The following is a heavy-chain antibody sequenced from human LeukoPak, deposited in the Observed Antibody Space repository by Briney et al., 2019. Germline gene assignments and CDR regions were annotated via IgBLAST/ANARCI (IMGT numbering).Heavy chain of an antibody. CDR1: GYTFNNYG. CDR3: ARDWGSTTTPNWFDP. V-gene: IGHV1-18*01. D-gene: IGHD2-15*01. Sequence: ASVKVSCKASGYTFNNYGISWVRQTPEQGLEGMGWISPYNRNTDYAQKFQGRLTMTTDTSTNTVYMELRNLGYDDTAIYYCARDWGSTTTPNWFDPWGQGTLVTVSS. CDR2: ISPYNRNT. J-gene: IGHJ5*02.